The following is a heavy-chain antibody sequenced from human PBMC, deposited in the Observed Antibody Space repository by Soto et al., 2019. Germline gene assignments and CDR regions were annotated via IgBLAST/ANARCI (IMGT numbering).Heavy chain of an antibody. CDR2: INHSGST. D-gene: IGHD2-2*01. Sequence: SETRCLPCAVYAGSSSGYYWSWIRQPPGKGLEWIGEINHSGSTNYNPSLKSRVTISVDTSKNQFSLKLSSVTAADTAVYYCASVLPILGRRSTESFDYRGPGTLVSVFS. V-gene: IGHV4-34*01. CDR3: ASVLPILGRRSTESFDY. CDR1: AGSSSGYY. J-gene: IGHJ4*02.